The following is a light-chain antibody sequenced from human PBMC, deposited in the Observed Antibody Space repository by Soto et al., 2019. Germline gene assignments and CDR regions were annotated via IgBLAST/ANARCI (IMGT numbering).Light chain of an antibody. CDR1: SSDVGGYNY. CDR3: SSYTSSNTQV. V-gene: IGLV2-14*01. Sequence: QSALTQPASVSGSPGQSITISCTGASSDVGGYNYVSWHQQHPGKAPKLIIYEVTKRPSGVSNRFSASKSGNTASLTISGLQAEDEADYYCSSYTSSNTQVFGGGTKVTVL. J-gene: IGLJ2*01. CDR2: EVT.